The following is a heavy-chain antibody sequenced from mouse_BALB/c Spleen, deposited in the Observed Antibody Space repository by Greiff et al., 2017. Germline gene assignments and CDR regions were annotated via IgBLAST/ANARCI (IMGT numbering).Heavy chain of an antibody. V-gene: IGHV3-6*02. CDR1: GYSITSGYY. CDR2: ISYDGSN. CDR3: ARELSSYYFDY. J-gene: IGHJ2*01. Sequence: EVKLVESGPGLVKPSQSLSLTCSVTGYSITSGYYWNWIRQFPGNKLEWMGYISYDGSNNYNPSLKNRISITRDTSKNQFFLKLNSVTTEDTATYYCARELSSYYFDYWGQGTTLTVSS.